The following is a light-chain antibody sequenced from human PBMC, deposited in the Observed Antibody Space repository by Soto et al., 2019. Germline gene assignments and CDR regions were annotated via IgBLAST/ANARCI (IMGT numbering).Light chain of an antibody. CDR3: QQYGSSPPGVT. CDR2: GAS. Sequence: EIVLTQSPGTLSLSPGERATLSCRASQSVSSSYLAWYQQKPGQAPRLLLYGASSRATGIPDRFSGSGSGTDFTLTISRLEPEDFAVYYCQQYGSSPPGVTFGPGTKVDIK. CDR1: QSVSSSY. V-gene: IGKV3-20*01. J-gene: IGKJ3*01.